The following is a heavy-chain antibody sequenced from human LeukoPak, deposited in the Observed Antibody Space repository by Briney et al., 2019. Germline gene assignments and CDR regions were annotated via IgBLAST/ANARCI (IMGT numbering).Heavy chain of an antibody. Sequence: GGSLRLSCAASGFTFSSYGMHWVRQAPGKGLEWVAVIWYDGSNKYYADSVKGRFTISRDNSKNTLYLQMNSLRAEDTAVYYCAREYSSSSGRSFDYWGQGTLVTVSS. D-gene: IGHD6-6*01. V-gene: IGHV3-33*01. CDR1: GFTFSSYG. CDR3: AREYSSSSGRSFDY. J-gene: IGHJ4*02. CDR2: IWYDGSNK.